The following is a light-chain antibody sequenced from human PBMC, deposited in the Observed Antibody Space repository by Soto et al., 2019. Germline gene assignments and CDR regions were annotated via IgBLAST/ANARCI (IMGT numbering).Light chain of an antibody. CDR1: QTISSW. CDR3: QHYNSYSEA. CDR2: KAS. V-gene: IGKV1-5*03. J-gene: IGKJ1*01. Sequence: DIQMTQSPSTLSGSVGERVTITCRASQTISSWLAWYQQKPGKAPKLLLYKASTLKSGVPSRFSGSGSGTEFTLTISSLQPDDFATYYGQHYNSYSEAFGQGTKVELK.